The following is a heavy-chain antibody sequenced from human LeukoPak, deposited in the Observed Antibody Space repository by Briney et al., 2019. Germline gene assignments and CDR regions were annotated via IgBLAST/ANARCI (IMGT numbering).Heavy chain of an antibody. V-gene: IGHV3-30*18. Sequence: GGSLRLSCAASGFTFSSYGMHWVRQAPGKGLEWVAVLSYDGSNKYYADSVKGRFTISRDNPKNTLYLQMNSLRAEDTAVYYCAKDPGLAVRGVIHYYYYYGMDVWGQGITVTVSS. CDR2: LSYDGSNK. CDR1: GFTFSSYG. D-gene: IGHD3-10*01. J-gene: IGHJ6*02. CDR3: AKDPGLAVRGVIHYYYYYGMDV.